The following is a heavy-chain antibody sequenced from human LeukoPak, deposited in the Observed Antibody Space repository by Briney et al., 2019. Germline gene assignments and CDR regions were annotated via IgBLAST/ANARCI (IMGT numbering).Heavy chain of an antibody. D-gene: IGHD2-2*01. CDR1: VYTFTSYG. CDR2: ISAYNGNT. CDR3: ARDHEFCRSTSCYAIDY. J-gene: IGHJ4*02. V-gene: IGHV1-18*01. Sequence: ASVKVSCKASVYTFTSYGISWVRQAPGQGLEWMGWISAYNGNTNCAQKLQGRVTMTTDTSTSTAYMELRSLRSDDTAVYYCARDHEFCRSTSCYAIDYWGQGTLVTVSS.